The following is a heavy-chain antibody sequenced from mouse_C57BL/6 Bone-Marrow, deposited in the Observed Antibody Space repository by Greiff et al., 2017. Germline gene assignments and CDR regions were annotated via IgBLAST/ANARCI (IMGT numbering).Heavy chain of an antibody. V-gene: IGHV1-52*01. CDR3: ARSTTVVEDWFAY. D-gene: IGHD1-1*01. Sequence: QVQLQQPGAGLVRPGSSVKLSCKASGYTFTSYWMHWVKQRPIQGLEWIGNIDPSDSETHYNQKFKDKATLTVDKSSRTAYMQLSSLTSEDSAVYYCARSTTVVEDWFAYWGQGTLVTVSA. CDR2: IDPSDSET. J-gene: IGHJ3*01. CDR1: GYTFTSYW.